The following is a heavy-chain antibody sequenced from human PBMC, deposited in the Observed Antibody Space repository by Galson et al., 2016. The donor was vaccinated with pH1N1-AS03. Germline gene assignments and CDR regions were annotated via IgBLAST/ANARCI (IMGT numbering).Heavy chain of an antibody. J-gene: IGHJ4*02. CDR1: GHNFTNYA. CDR2: INVGSGST. Sequence: SVKVSCKASGHNFTNYAIHWVRQAPGQRLEWMGWINVGSGSTKYSQKFQGRVTMTRDTSASTAYMELSSLTSDDTSVYYCARGFLEAVIDYWGQGSLVTVSS. CDR3: ARGFLEAVIDY. D-gene: IGHD3-3*01. V-gene: IGHV1-3*01.